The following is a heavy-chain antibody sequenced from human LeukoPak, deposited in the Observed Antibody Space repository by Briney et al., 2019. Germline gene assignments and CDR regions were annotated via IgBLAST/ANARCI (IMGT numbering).Heavy chain of an antibody. Sequence: ASVKVSCRASGFTLTNYYMHWVRQAPGQGLEWMGLISPTGSSTNYAQKFRGRVTMTRDTSTTTVYMELSSLRSEDTVVYYCAREESGGYFDYWGQGTLVTVSS. D-gene: IGHD2-8*02. J-gene: IGHJ4*02. CDR2: ISPTGSST. CDR3: AREESGGYFDY. CDR1: GFTLTNYY. V-gene: IGHV1-46*01.